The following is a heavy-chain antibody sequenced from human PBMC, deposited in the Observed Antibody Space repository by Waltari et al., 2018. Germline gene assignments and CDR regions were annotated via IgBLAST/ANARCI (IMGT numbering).Heavy chain of an antibody. Sequence: EVQLVESGGGLIQPGGSLRLSCAASGFTVSRNSMSWVRQAPGKGLEWVSVIYSGGSTYYADSVKGRFTISRDNSKNTLYLQMNSLRAEDTAVYYCARWVATEPGNNWFDPWGQGTLVTVSS. D-gene: IGHD5-12*01. CDR1: GFTVSRNS. CDR3: ARWVATEPGNNWFDP. CDR2: IYSGGST. J-gene: IGHJ5*02. V-gene: IGHV3-53*01.